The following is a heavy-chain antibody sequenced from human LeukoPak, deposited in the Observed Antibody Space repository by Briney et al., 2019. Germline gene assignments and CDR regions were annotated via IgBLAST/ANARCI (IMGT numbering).Heavy chain of an antibody. V-gene: IGHV3-53*01. CDR3: AKDLWSGSYSGLGYYMDV. Sequence: ETLSLTCTVSGFTVSSNYMSWVRQAPGKGLEWVSVIYSGGSTYYADSVKGRFTISRDNSKNTPYLQMNSLRAEDTAVYYCAKDLWSGSYSGLGYYMDVWGKGTTVTISS. CDR2: IYSGGST. D-gene: IGHD1-26*01. J-gene: IGHJ6*03. CDR1: GFTVSSNY.